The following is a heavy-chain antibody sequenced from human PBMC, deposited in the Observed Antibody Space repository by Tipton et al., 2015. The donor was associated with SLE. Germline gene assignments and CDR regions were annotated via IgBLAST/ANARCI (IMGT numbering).Heavy chain of an antibody. V-gene: IGHV3-49*03. D-gene: IGHD3-22*01. CDR1: GFTFGDYA. CDR3: TGESITMIDSYVFDI. Sequence: SLRLSCTASGFTFGDYAMSWFRQAPGKGLEWVGFIRSKAYGGTTEYAASVKGRFTISRDDSKSIAYLQMNSLKTEDTAVYYCTGESITMIDSYVFDIWGQGTMVTVSS. CDR2: IRSKAYGGTT. J-gene: IGHJ3*02.